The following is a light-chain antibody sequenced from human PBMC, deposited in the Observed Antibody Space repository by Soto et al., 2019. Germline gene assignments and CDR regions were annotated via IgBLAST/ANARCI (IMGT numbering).Light chain of an antibody. V-gene: IGLV1-47*01. CDR3: ATWDDSLSGRV. CDR1: SSNIGSNY. Sequence: QSVLTQPPSASGTPGQRVTISCSGSSSNIGSNYVYWYQQLPGTAPKLLISVNNQRPSGVPDRFSGSKSGTSASLAISGLRTEDEADYYCATWDDSLSGRVFGVGTKLTVL. CDR2: VNN. J-gene: IGLJ3*02.